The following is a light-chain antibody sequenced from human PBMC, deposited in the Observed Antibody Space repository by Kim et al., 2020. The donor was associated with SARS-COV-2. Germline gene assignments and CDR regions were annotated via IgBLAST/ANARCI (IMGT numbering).Light chain of an antibody. CDR3: QHYRDSPGFT. J-gene: IGKJ4*01. CDR2: GAS. V-gene: IGKV3-20*01. CDR1: QSFSSNY. Sequence: EIVLTQSPGTLSLSPGERATLSCRASQSFSSNYLAWYQQKPGQAPRLLIYGASSRATGIPDRFSGSGSGTDFTLTISRLEPEDFAVYYCQHYRDSPGFTFGGGTKLEIK.